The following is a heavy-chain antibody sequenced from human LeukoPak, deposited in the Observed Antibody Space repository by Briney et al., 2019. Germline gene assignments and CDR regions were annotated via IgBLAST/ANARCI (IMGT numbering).Heavy chain of an antibody. CDR1: GFTFRSYA. CDR2: IKRIIDGGTT. CDR3: AAQGGSGDLRY. V-gene: IGHV3-15*01. J-gene: IGHJ4*02. Sequence: GGSLRLSCVASGFTFRSYAVSWFRQAPGKGLEWVGRIKRIIDGGTTDYAAPVKGRFTVSRDDSINTLYLQMSSLKTEDTAVYYCAAQGGSGDLRYWGRGTLVTVSS. D-gene: IGHD4-17*01.